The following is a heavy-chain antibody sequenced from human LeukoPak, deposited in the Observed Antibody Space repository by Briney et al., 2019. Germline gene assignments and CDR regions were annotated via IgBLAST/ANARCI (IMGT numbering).Heavy chain of an antibody. Sequence: PGGSLRLSCAASGSNFTDYYMSWVRQAPGKGLEWVSAISGSGGSTYYADSVKGRFTISRDNSKNTLYLQMNSLRAEDTAVYYCASAGADDYWGQGTLVTVSS. D-gene: IGHD1-26*01. CDR2: ISGSGGST. CDR3: ASAGADDY. V-gene: IGHV3-23*01. J-gene: IGHJ4*02. CDR1: GSNFTDYY.